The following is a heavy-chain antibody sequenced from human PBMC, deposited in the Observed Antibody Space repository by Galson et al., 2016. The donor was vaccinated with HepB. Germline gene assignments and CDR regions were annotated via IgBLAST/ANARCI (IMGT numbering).Heavy chain of an antibody. CDR3: ARQKESREYGGNSPDY. Sequence: SLRLSCAVSGFTFSRYWMSWVRQAPGKGLEWVANVDLGDGAKYYVNSVAGRFTISRNNARNSLYLQMNSLRAEDTALYYCARQKESREYGGNSPDYWGQGTQVIVSS. D-gene: IGHD4-23*01. V-gene: IGHV3-7*01. J-gene: IGHJ4*02. CDR1: GFTFSRYW. CDR2: VDLGDGAK.